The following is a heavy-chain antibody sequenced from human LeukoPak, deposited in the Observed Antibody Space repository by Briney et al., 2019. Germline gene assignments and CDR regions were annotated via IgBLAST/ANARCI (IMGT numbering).Heavy chain of an antibody. V-gene: IGHV3-9*01. Sequence: GGSLRLSCASSGFIFNNYAMHWVRQPPGKGLEWVSGISWNNGSIDYADSVKGRFTISRDNAKNSLYLQMNSLRVEDTAFYYCAKDNRRHYTSGPNPDSLHWGQGALVTVSS. CDR3: AKDNRRHYTSGPNPDSLH. CDR1: GFIFNNYA. CDR2: ISWNNGSI. D-gene: IGHD6-19*01. J-gene: IGHJ4*02.